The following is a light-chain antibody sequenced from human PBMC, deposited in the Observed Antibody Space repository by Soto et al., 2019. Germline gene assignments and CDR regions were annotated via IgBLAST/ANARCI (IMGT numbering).Light chain of an antibody. CDR2: TSN. J-gene: IGLJ1*01. CDR1: SSNIGPNT. V-gene: IGLV1-44*01. CDR3: AAWDASLTGYV. Sequence: QSVLTQPPSASGTPGQRVTISCSGSSSNIGPNTVNWYQQLPGTAPKLLIYTSNQRPSGVPDRFSRSKSGTSASLAISGLQSEDEADYYCAAWDASLTGYVFGTGTKLTVL.